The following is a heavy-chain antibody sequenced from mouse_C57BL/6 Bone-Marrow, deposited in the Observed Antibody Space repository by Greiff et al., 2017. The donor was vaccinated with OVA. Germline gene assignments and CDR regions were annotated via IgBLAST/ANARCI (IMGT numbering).Heavy chain of an antibody. CDR2: IWSGGST. CDR3: DRNKKRGGYYAMDY. Sequence: QVQLKESGPGLVQPSQSLSITCTVSGFSLTSYGVHWVRQSPGKGLEWLGVIWSGGSTDYNAAFISRLSISKDNSKGQVFFKMNRLEADDTDIYYCDRNKKRGGYYAMDYWGQGTSGTVSS. V-gene: IGHV2-2*01. CDR1: GFSLTSYG. J-gene: IGHJ4*01.